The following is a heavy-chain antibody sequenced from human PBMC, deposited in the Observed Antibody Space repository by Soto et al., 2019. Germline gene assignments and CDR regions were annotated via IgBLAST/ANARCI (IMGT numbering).Heavy chain of an antibody. Sequence: PGGSLRLSCAASGFTFSSYSMNWVRQAPGKGLEWVSYISSSSSTIYYADSVKGRFTISRDNAKNSLYLQMNSLRAEDTAVYYCARDKYYYGSGSDYWGQGTLVTVSS. CDR1: GFTFSSYS. J-gene: IGHJ4*02. D-gene: IGHD3-10*01. CDR3: ARDKYYYGSGSDY. V-gene: IGHV3-48*01. CDR2: ISSSSSTI.